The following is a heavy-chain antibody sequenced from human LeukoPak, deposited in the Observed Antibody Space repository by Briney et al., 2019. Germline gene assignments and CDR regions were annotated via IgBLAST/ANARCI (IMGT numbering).Heavy chain of an antibody. D-gene: IGHD6-13*01. V-gene: IGHV1-69*06. J-gene: IGHJ6*03. CDR1: GGTFSSYA. CDR3: ARRAAAGHTNYYYYYMDV. CDR2: IIPIFGTA. Sequence: SVKVSCKASGGTFSSYAISWVRQAPGQGLEWMGGIIPIFGTANYAQKFQGRVTITADKSTSTAYMELSSLRSEGTAVYYCARRAAAGHTNYYYYYMDVWGKGTTVTVSS.